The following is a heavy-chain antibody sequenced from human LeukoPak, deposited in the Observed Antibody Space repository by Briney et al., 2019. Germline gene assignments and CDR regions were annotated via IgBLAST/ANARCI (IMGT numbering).Heavy chain of an antibody. CDR3: ARDQYYYDSSGYYPDY. CDR2: INPNSGGT. D-gene: IGHD3-22*01. J-gene: IGHJ4*02. V-gene: IGHV1-2*02. Sequence: ASVKVSCKASGYTFTGYYMHWVRQAPGQGLEWMGWINPNSGGTNYAQKLQGRVTMTTDTSTSTAYMELRSLRSDDTAVYYCARDQYYYDSSGYYPDYWGQGTLVTVSS. CDR1: GYTFTGYY.